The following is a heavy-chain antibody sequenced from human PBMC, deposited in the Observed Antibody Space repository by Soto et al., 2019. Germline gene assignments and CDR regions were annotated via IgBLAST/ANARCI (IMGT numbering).Heavy chain of an antibody. V-gene: IGHV3-49*03. CDR2: IRSKAYGGTT. D-gene: IGHD5-18*01. CDR1: GFTFGDYA. CDR3: TRGNVDTAMFADY. Sequence: GGSLRLSCTASGFTFGDYAMSWFRQAPGKGLEWVGFIRSKAYGGTTEYAASVKGRFTISRDDSKSIAYLQMNSLKTEDTAVYYCTRGNVDTAMFADYWGQGTLVTVSS. J-gene: IGHJ4*02.